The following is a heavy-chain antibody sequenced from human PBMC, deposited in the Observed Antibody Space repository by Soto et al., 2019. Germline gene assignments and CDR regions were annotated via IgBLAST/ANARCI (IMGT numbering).Heavy chain of an antibody. CDR1: GGSISSGGYD. D-gene: IGHD3-22*01. Sequence: QVKLQESGPGLVKPSQTLSLTCTVSGGSISSGGYDWSWSRQHPGKGLEGIGYIYYSGNTYYNPSLMSRVTTSIDTSKNQFALKLSSATAADTAVYYCAREGMNYNDSSGYWVRTGMDVWGKGTTVTVSS. V-gene: IGHV4-31*03. CDR3: AREGMNYNDSSGYWVRTGMDV. CDR2: IYYSGNT. J-gene: IGHJ6*04.